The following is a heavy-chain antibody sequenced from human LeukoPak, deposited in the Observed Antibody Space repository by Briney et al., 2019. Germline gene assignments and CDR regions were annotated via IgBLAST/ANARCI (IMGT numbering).Heavy chain of an antibody. CDR1: GFTFSSYW. CDR3: ARGRDILTGYYIPWFDP. CDR2: IKQDGSEK. J-gene: IGHJ5*02. Sequence: GGSLRLSCAASGFTFSSYWMSWVRQAPGKGLGWVANIKQDGSEKYYVDSVKGRFTISRDNAKNSLYLQMNSLRAEDTAVYYCARGRDILTGYYIPWFDPWGQGTLVTVSS. D-gene: IGHD3-9*01. V-gene: IGHV3-7*03.